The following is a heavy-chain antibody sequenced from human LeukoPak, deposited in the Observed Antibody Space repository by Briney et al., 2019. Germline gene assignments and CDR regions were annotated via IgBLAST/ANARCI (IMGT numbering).Heavy chain of an antibody. Sequence: ASVKVSCKASGYTFTGYYMHWVRQAPGQGLEWMGWINPNSGGTNYAQKFQGWVTMTRDTSISTAYMELSRLRSDDTAVYYCARGRSSGWWINWFDPWGQGTLVTFSS. V-gene: IGHV1-2*04. CDR2: INPNSGGT. D-gene: IGHD6-19*01. J-gene: IGHJ5*02. CDR3: ARGRSSGWWINWFDP. CDR1: GYTFTGYY.